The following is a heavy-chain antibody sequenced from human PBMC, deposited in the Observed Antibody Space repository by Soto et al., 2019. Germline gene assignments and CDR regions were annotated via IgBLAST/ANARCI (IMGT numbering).Heavy chain of an antibody. J-gene: IGHJ6*02. D-gene: IGHD2-15*01. CDR3: ARVHCSAGTCLDGLDV. CDR2: VYYRSKWFY. Sequence: SQTLSLTCAIPGDSVSSYGAAWNWIRQSPSRGLEWLGRVYYRSKWFYDYAASLQSRITINPDTSRNHFSLQLNSVTPEDTAVHYCARVHCSAGTCLDGLDVWGQGTTVTAP. CDR1: GDSVSSYGAA. V-gene: IGHV6-1*01.